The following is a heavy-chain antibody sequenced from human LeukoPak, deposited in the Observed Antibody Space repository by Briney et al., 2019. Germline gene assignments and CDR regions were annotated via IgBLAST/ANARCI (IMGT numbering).Heavy chain of an antibody. CDR3: ARDRPSRYCSSTSCAYYYYYYGMDV. V-gene: IGHV1-69*01. Sequence: SVKVSCKASGGTFSSYAISWVRQAPGQGLEWMGGIIPIFGTANYAQKFQGRVTITADESTSTAYMELSSLRSEDTAVYYCARDRPSRYCSSTSCAYYYYYYGMDVWGQETTVTVSS. D-gene: IGHD2-2*01. CDR2: IIPIFGTA. CDR1: GGTFSSYA. J-gene: IGHJ6*02.